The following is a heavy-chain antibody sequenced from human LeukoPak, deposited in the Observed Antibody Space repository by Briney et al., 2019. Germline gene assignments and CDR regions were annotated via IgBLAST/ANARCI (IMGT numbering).Heavy chain of an antibody. CDR1: GYTFTSYY. J-gene: IGHJ1*01. CDR3: AKGMKAHILTGYRPTEYFQH. D-gene: IGHD3-9*01. Sequence: RASVKVSCKASGYTFTSYYMHWVRQAPGQGLEWMGIINPSGGSTSYAQKFQGRVTMTRDMSTSTVYMELSSLRSEDTAVYYCAKGMKAHILTGYRPTEYFQHWGQGTLVTVSS. V-gene: IGHV1-46*01. CDR2: INPSGGST.